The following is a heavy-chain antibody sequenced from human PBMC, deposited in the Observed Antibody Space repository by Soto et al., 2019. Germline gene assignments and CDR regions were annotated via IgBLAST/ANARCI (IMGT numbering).Heavy chain of an antibody. CDR1: GYTFTSYY. V-gene: IGHV1-46*01. CDR3: ARDHRRGGFDL. D-gene: IGHD3-16*01. Sequence: QVQLVQSGAEVKKPGASVKVSCKASGYTFTSYYMHWVRRAPGQGLEWMGIINPSGGSTSYAQQFQGRVTMTRDTSTTTVYMELSSLSSEDTAVYYCARDHRRGGFDLWGRGTLVTVSS. CDR2: INPSGGST. J-gene: IGHJ2*01.